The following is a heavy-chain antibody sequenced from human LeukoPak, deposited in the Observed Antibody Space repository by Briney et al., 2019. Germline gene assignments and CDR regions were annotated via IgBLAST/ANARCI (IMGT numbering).Heavy chain of an antibody. J-gene: IGHJ4*02. CDR3: ARRLSSGWYTYFDY. V-gene: IGHV4-4*02. CDR1: GGSISSSNW. Sequence: SETLSLTCAVSGGSISSSNWWSWVRQPPGKGLEWIGEIYHSGSTNYNPSLKSRVTISVDKSKNQFSLKLSSVTAADTAVYYCARRLSSGWYTYFDYWGQGTLVTVSS. CDR2: IYHSGST. D-gene: IGHD6-19*01.